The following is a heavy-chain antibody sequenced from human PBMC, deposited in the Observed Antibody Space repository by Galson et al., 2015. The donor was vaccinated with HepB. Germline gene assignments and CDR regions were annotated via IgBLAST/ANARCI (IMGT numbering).Heavy chain of an antibody. CDR2: IKSKTDGGTT. D-gene: IGHD3-3*01. CDR1: GFTFSNAW. V-gene: IGHV3-15*01. J-gene: IGHJ3*02. CDR3: TTDLTKLRFLEWLLYRPDDAFDI. Sequence: SLRLSCAASGFTFSNAWMSWVRQAPGKGLEWVGRIKSKTDGGTTDYAAPVKGRFTISRDDSKNTLYLQMNSLKTEDTAVYYCTTDLTKLRFLEWLLYRPDDAFDIWGQGTMVTVSS.